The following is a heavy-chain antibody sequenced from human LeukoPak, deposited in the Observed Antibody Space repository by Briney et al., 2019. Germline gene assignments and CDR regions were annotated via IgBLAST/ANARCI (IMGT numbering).Heavy chain of an antibody. CDR2: ISPSGST. J-gene: IGHJ4*02. V-gene: IGHV4-61*02. Sequence: SETLSLTCTVSGGSINGGNYYWTWLRQPAGRGLEWIGRISPSGSTNHNPSLTSRVTISVDTSKNQFSLKLNFVTAADMAVYYCARVSYQEGVDYWGQGTLVTVSS. D-gene: IGHD2-2*01. CDR3: ARVSYQEGVDY. CDR1: GGSINGGNYY.